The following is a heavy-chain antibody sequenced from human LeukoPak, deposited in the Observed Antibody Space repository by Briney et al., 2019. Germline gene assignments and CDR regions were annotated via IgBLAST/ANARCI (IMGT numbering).Heavy chain of an antibody. CDR2: ISSSSAI. D-gene: IGHD1-26*01. CDR3: AREREGATGIYYYYGMDV. CDR1: GFTFSSYW. V-gene: IGHV3-48*04. Sequence: GGSLRLSCAASGFTFSSYWMSWVRQAPGKGLEWVSYISSSSAIYYADSVKGRFTISRDNAKNSLYLQMNSLRAEDTAVYYCAREREGATGIYYYYGMDVWGQGTTVTVSS. J-gene: IGHJ6*02.